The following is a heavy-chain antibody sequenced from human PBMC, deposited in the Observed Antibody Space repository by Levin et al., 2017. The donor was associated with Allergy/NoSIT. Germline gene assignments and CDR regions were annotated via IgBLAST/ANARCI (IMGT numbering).Heavy chain of an antibody. V-gene: IGHV3-48*01. D-gene: IGHD4-11*01. CDR1: GFTFSSYS. J-gene: IGHJ4*02. CDR3: ARRDTVSWSPDY. CDR2: ISSGSSTI. Sequence: AGGSLRLSCAASGFTFSSYSMNWVRQAPGKGLEWVSYISSGSSTIYYADSVKGRFTISRDNAKNSLYLQMNSLRAEDTAVYYCARRDTVSWSPDYWGQGTLVTVSS.